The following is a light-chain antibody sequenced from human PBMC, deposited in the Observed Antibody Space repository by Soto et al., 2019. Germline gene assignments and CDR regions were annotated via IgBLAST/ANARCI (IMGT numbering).Light chain of an antibody. Sequence: EIVLTQSPDTLYLSPGEGATLSCRASQRVNSSYLAWYQQKPGQAPRLLISGASDRATGVPARVSGSGYGTDFTLTISRLEPEDFAVYYCQQYVNSPVTFGQETKQQIK. J-gene: IGKJ2*01. CDR2: GAS. CDR1: QRVNSSY. V-gene: IGKV3-20*01. CDR3: QQYVNSPVT.